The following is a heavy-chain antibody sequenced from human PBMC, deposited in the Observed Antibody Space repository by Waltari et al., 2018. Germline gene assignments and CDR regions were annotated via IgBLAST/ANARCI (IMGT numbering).Heavy chain of an antibody. CDR3: ARERRGQSGWYYFDF. CDR1: GISFSSFL. V-gene: IGHV3-7*01. CDR2: IKQDGSEE. D-gene: IGHD6-19*01. J-gene: IGHJ4*02. Sequence: EVQLVESGGGLVQPGGSLRLSCAASGISFSSFLMTWVRQAPGKGLEGVANIKQDGSEEYYVDSVKGRFTISKDNAKNSLYLQMNSLRAEDTAVYFCARERRGQSGWYYFDFWGQGSLVTVSS.